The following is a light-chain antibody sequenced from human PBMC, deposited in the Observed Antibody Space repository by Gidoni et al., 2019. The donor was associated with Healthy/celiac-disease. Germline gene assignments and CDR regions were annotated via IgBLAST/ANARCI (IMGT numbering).Light chain of an antibody. J-gene: IGKJ1*01. CDR2: WAS. V-gene: IGKV4-1*01. CDR1: QSVLYSSNNKNC. CDR3: QQYYSTPWT. Sequence: DIVMTPSPDFLAVSLGERAPTNCTSSQSVLYSSNNKNCLAWYQQKPRQPPKLLIYWASTREAGVPDRFSGSGSETDFTLTISSLQAEVVAVYYCQQYYSTPWTFGQXTKVEIK.